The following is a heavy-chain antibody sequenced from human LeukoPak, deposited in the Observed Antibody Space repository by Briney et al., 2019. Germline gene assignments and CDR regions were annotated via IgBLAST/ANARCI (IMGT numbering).Heavy chain of an antibody. V-gene: IGHV1-8*01. CDR2: MNPNSGNT. CDR3: ARGKRELVQWLVKGGYSDY. D-gene: IGHD6-19*01. Sequence: EASVKVSCKASGYTFTSYDINWVRQATGQGLEWMGWMNPNSGNTGYAQKFQGRVTMTRNTSISTAYMELSSLRSEDTAVYYCARGKRELVQWLVKGGYSDYWGQGTLVTVSS. CDR1: GYTFTSYD. J-gene: IGHJ4*02.